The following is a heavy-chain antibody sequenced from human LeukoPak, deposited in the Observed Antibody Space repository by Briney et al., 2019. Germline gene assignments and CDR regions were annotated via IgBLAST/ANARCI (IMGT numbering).Heavy chain of an antibody. J-gene: IGHJ4*02. D-gene: IGHD4-11*01. CDR1: GYSISSGYY. CDR2: IYHSGST. Sequence: PSETLSLTCTVSGYSISSGYYWGWIRQPPGKGLEWIGSIYHSGSTYYNPSLKSRVTISVDTSKNQFSLKLSSVTAADTAVYYCARVTTVTASFDYWGQGTLVTVSS. CDR3: ARVTTVTASFDY. V-gene: IGHV4-38-2*02.